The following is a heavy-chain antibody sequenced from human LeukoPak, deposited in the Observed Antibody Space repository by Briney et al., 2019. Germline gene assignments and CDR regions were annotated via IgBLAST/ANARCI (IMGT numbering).Heavy chain of an antibody. J-gene: IGHJ4*02. Sequence: SETLSLTCAVCGGSFSGYYWSWIRQPPGKGLEWIGEINHSGSTNYNPSLKSRVTISVDTSKNQFSLKLSSVTAADTAVYYCARGLRGYCSSTSCPYFDYWGQGTLVTVSS. CDR2: INHSGST. CDR3: ARGLRGYCSSTSCPYFDY. D-gene: IGHD2-2*01. V-gene: IGHV4-34*01. CDR1: GGSFSGYY.